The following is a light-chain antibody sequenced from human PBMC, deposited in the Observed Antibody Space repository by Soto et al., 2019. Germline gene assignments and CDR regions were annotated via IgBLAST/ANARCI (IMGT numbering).Light chain of an antibody. CDR3: QQRYSSPDT. CDR1: QSIASY. V-gene: IGKV1-39*01. Sequence: DLQMTQSPSSLSASVGDRVTITCRASQSIASYLNWYQQKPGKAPKLLIYAASSLQSGVPSRFSGSESGTDFTLTISSLQPEDFATYYCQQRYSSPDTFGPGTKVDIK. J-gene: IGKJ3*01. CDR2: AAS.